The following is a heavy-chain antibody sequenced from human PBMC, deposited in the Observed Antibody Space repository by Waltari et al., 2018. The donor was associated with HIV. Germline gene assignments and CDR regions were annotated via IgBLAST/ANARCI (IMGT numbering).Heavy chain of an antibody. CDR3: ARGGFYGSGSKVN. J-gene: IGHJ4*02. Sequence: EVQLVESGGGLVQPGGSLSLSCAASGFTFSSYWIIWVRQAPGKGLEWVANIKQDGSEKYYVDSVNGRFTISRDNAENSLYLQMNSLRAEDTAVYYCARGGFYGSGSKVNWGQGTLVTVSS. V-gene: IGHV3-7*04. D-gene: IGHD3-10*01. CDR1: GFTFSSYW. CDR2: IKQDGSEK.